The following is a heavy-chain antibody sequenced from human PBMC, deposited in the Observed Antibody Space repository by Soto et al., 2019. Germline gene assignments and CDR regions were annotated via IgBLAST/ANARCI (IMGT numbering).Heavy chain of an antibody. V-gene: IGHV5-51*01. CDR3: ASMIRGSGYGMDV. J-gene: IGHJ6*02. CDR1: GYTFTTYW. D-gene: IGHD3-10*01. Sequence: GESLKISCKGSGYTFTTYWIGWVRQMPGKGLEWMGIIYPGDSDTRYSPSFQGQVTISADKSISTAYLRWSSLKASDTAMYYCASMIRGSGYGMDVWGQGTTVPVSS. CDR2: IYPGDSDT.